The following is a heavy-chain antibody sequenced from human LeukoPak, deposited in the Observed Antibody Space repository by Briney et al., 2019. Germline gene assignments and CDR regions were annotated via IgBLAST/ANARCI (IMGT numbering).Heavy chain of an antibody. CDR2: INHSGGT. D-gene: IGHD2-2*01. CDR1: GGSFSGYY. CDR3: ARRAPGQRNFQH. Sequence: SETLSLTCAVYGGSFSGYYWSWIRQPPGKGLEWIGEINHSGGTNYNPSLKSRVTISVDTSKNQFSLKLSSVTAADTAVYYCARRAPGQRNFQHWGQGTLVTVSS. J-gene: IGHJ1*01. V-gene: IGHV4-34*01.